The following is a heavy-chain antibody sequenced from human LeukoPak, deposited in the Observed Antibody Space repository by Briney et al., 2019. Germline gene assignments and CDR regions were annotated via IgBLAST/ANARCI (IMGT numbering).Heavy chain of an antibody. J-gene: IGHJ4*02. CDR2: IWYDGSNK. Sequence: GGSLRLSCAASGFTFSSYGMHWVRQAPGKGLEWVAVIWYDGSNKYYADSVKGRFTISRDNSKNTLYLQMNSLRAEDTAVYYCARGNQWLAFDYWGQRTLVTVSS. D-gene: IGHD6-19*01. CDR1: GFTFSSYG. V-gene: IGHV3-33*01. CDR3: ARGNQWLAFDY.